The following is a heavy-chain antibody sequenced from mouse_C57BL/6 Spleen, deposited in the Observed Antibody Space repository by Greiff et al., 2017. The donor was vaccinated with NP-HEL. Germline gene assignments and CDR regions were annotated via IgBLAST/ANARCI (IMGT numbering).Heavy chain of an antibody. CDR3: ARAPAYYDPLYYYAMDY. Sequence: EVQLQQSGPELVKPGASVKISCKASGYTFTDYYMNWVKQSHGKSLEWIGDINPNNGGTSYNQKFKGKATLTVDKSSSTAYMALRSLTSEDSAVYYCARAPAYYDPLYYYAMDYWGQGTSVTVSS. CDR2: INPNNGGT. D-gene: IGHD2-4*01. CDR1: GYTFTDYY. J-gene: IGHJ4*01. V-gene: IGHV1-26*01.